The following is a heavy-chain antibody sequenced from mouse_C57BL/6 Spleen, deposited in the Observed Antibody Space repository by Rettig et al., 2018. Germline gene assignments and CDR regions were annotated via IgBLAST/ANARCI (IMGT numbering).Heavy chain of an antibody. CDR2: IYPRDGNT. Sequence: IGFIYPRDGNTKYNENFKDKATLTADKSSSTAYMQLNSLTSEDSAVYFCARNYYGSPFMDYWGQGTSVTVSS. J-gene: IGHJ4*01. V-gene: IGHV1-78*01. CDR3: ARNYYGSPFMDY. D-gene: IGHD1-1*01.